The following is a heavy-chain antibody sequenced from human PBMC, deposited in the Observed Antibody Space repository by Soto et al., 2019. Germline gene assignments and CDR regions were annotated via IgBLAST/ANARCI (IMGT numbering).Heavy chain of an antibody. CDR3: ARGDSGYDQNFDY. CDR1: GGSISSYY. V-gene: IGHV4-59*01. D-gene: IGHD5-12*01. Sequence: QVQLQEWGPGLVKPSETLSLTCTVSGGSISSYYWSWIRQPPGKGLEWIGYMSYSGSTKSNPSLKSRVTISVDTSKNQFSLKLSSVTAADTAVYYCARGDSGYDQNFDYWGQGTLVTVSS. J-gene: IGHJ4*02. CDR2: MSYSGST.